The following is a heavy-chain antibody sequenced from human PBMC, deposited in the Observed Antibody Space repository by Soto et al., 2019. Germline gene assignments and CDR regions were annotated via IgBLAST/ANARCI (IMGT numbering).Heavy chain of an antibody. CDR1: RYTFTGYY. CDR3: AREAFGNYDILMALGVDV. J-gene: IGHJ6*02. Sequence: GASVKVCCKAPRYTFTGYYMQWVRHETRQGLEWMGWINPNSGGTNYAQKFQGWVTMTRDTSISTAYMELSRLRSDDTAVYYCAREAFGNYDILMALGVDVWGQGTTVTVSS. V-gene: IGHV1-2*04. CDR2: INPNSGGT. D-gene: IGHD3-9*01.